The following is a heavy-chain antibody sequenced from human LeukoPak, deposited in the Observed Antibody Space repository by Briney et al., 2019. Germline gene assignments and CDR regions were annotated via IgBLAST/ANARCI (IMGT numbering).Heavy chain of an antibody. D-gene: IGHD6-6*01. CDR1: GGSFSGYY. Sequence: PSETLSLTCAVYGGSFSGYYWSWIRQPPGKGLEWIGEINHSGSTNYNPSLKSRVTISVDTSKNQFSLKLSSVTAADTAVYYCARDTGQLVRPYYYMDVWGKGTTVTVSS. CDR3: ARDTGQLVRPYYYMDV. V-gene: IGHV4-34*01. J-gene: IGHJ6*03. CDR2: INHSGST.